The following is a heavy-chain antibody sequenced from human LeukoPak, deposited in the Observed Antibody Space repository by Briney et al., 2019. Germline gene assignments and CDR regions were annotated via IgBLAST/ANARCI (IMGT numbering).Heavy chain of an antibody. CDR3: ARLSSSWTGAFDI. CDR2: INPNSGGT. V-gene: IGHV1-2*02. CDR1: GYTFTGYY. D-gene: IGHD6-13*01. Sequence: GASVTVSCKASGYTFTGYYMHWARQAPGQGLEWMGWINPNSGGTNYAQKFQGRVTMTRDTSISTAYMELSRLRSDDTAVYYCARLSSSWTGAFDIWGQGTMVTVSS. J-gene: IGHJ3*02.